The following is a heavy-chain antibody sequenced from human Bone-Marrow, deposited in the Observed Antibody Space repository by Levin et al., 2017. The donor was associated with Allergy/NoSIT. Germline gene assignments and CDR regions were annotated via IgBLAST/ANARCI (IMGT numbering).Heavy chain of an antibody. CDR1: GFRFSNYG. V-gene: IGHV3-23*01. Sequence: GGSLRLSCAASGFRFSNYGMAWVRQTPGKGLEWVSAISGSSVRTYYADSVKGRFTISRDNSKNILYLLMNIMIAEHTAVYFCAKDPAGYCNGGSCYVWFDPWGQGTLVTVSS. CDR2: ISGSSVRT. J-gene: IGHJ5*02. D-gene: IGHD2-15*01. CDR3: AKDPAGYCNGGSCYVWFDP.